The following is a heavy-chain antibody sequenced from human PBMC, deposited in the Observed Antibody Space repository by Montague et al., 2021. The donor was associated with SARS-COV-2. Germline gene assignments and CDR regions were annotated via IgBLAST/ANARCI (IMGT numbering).Heavy chain of an antibody. Sequence: SETLSLTCTVSGGSISSYYWSWIRQPAGKGLEWIGRNYASGGTNYNPSLKSRVTMSVDTSKNQFSLKLNSVTAADTAVYYCGRGVVAATPVVDYWGRGTLVTVSS. CDR1: GGSISSYY. D-gene: IGHD2-15*01. CDR2: NYASGGT. CDR3: GRGVVAATPVVDY. J-gene: IGHJ4*02. V-gene: IGHV4-4*07.